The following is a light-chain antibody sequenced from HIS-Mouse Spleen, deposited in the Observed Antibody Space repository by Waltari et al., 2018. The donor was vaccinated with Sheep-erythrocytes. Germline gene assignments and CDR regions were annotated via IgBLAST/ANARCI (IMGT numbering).Light chain of an antibody. CDR2: EVS. Sequence: QSALTQPASVSGSPGQSITISCTGTSSDVGGYNYVPWYQQHPDKAPKLMIYEVSNRPSGVSNRFSGSKSGNTASLTISGLQAEDEADYYCSSYTSSSTWVFGGGTKLTVL. CDR1: SSDVGGYNY. CDR3: SSYTSSSTWV. J-gene: IGLJ3*02. V-gene: IGLV2-14*01.